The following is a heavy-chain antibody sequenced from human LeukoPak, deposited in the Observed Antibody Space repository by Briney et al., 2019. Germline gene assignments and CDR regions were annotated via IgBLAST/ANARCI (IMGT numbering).Heavy chain of an antibody. V-gene: IGHV1-18*01. CDR3: ARDRVRTVVVTAMDHLDAFDI. CDR1: GYTFTSYG. D-gene: IGHD2-21*02. J-gene: IGHJ3*02. Sequence: GASVKVPCKASGYTFTSYGISWVRQAPGQGLEWMGWISAYNGNTNYAQKLQGRVTMTTDTSTSTAYMELRSLRSDDTAVYYCARDRVRTVVVTAMDHLDAFDIWGQGTMVTVSS. CDR2: ISAYNGNT.